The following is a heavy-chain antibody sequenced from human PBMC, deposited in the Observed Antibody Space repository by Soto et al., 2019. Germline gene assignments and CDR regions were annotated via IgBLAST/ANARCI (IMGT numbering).Heavy chain of an antibody. D-gene: IGHD6-19*01. J-gene: IGHJ6*02. CDR1: GYTLTELS. Sequence: ASVKVSCKVSGYTLTELSMHWVRQAPGKGPEWMGGFDPEDGETIYAQKFQGRVTMTEDTSTDTAYMELSSLRSEDTAVYYCATQLRQKGPGSGWYTYHYYYYGMDVWGQGTTVTVS. CDR2: FDPEDGET. CDR3: ATQLRQKGPGSGWYTYHYYYYGMDV. V-gene: IGHV1-24*01.